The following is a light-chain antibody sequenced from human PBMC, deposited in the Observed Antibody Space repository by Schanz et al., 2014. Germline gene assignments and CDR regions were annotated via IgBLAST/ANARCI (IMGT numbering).Light chain of an antibody. CDR2: GAS. CDR3: QQYDDPPPHT. Sequence: IQLTQSPSSLSASVGDRVTVTCRASQAINTYLAWYQQTPGKAPKLLIFGASTLQGGVPSRFSGSGSGTHFTLTIHGLQPEDIATYFCQQYDDPPPHTFGQGTKLEIK. V-gene: IGKV1-9*01. CDR1: QAINTY. J-gene: IGKJ2*01.